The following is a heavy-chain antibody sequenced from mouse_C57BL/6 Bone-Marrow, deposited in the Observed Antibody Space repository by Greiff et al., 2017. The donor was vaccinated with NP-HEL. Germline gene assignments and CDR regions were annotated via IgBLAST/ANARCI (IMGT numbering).Heavy chain of an antibody. Sequence: EVQGVESGGGLVKHGGSLKLSCAASGFTFSSYAMSWVRQTPEKRLEWVATISDGGSYTYYPDNVKGRFTISRDNAKNNLYLQMSHLKSEDTAMYYCARDGEDYYGSHFDYWGQGTTLTVSS. CDR1: GFTFSSYA. J-gene: IGHJ2*01. D-gene: IGHD1-1*01. CDR2: ISDGGSYT. V-gene: IGHV5-4*01. CDR3: ARDGEDYYGSHFDY.